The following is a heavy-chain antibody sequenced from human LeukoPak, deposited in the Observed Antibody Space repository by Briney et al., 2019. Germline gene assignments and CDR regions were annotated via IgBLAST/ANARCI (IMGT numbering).Heavy chain of an antibody. V-gene: IGHV1-3*01. CDR2: INAGNGNT. Sequence: ASVKVSCKASGYTFTSYAMHWVRQAPGQRLEWMGWINAGNGNTKYSQKFQGRVIITRDTSASTAYMELSSLRSEDTAVYYCARFINKQGIWFGESTDYWGQGTLVTVSS. CDR1: GYTFTSYA. D-gene: IGHD3-10*01. CDR3: ARFINKQGIWFGESTDY. J-gene: IGHJ4*02.